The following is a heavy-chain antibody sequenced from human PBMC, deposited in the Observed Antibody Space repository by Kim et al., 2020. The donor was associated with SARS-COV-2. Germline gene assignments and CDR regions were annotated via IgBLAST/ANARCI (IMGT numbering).Heavy chain of an antibody. CDR3: AKDLRTTQTTTRPGY. J-gene: IGHJ4*02. V-gene: IGHV3-30*18. D-gene: IGHD4-17*01. CDR1: GFAFNSYG. Sequence: GGSLRLSCAASGFAFNSYGMHWVRQAPGEGLEWVAGISNDGSKKWYGDSVKGRFATSRDNPKNTLYLQMNSLRSEDTAVYYCAKDLRTTQTTTRPGYWGLGVLVSVSS. CDR2: ISNDGSKK.